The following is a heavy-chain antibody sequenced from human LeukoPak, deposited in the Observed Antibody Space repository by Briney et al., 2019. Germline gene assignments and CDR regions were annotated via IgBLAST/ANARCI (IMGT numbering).Heavy chain of an antibody. V-gene: IGHV3-49*04. CDR2: IRSKAYGGTT. Sequence: PGRSLRLSCTASGFTFGDYAMSWVRQAPGKGLERVGFIRSKAYGGTTEYAASVKGRFTISRDDSKSIAYLQMNSLKTEDTAVYYCTRVDSYYSSDYWRQGTLVTVSS. D-gene: IGHD3-10*01. J-gene: IGHJ4*02. CDR1: GFTFGDYA. CDR3: TRVDSYYSSDY.